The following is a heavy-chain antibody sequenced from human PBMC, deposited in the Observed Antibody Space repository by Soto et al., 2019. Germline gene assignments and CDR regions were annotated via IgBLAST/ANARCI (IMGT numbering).Heavy chain of an antibody. CDR1: GFTFSNSL. CDR3: AREPEGSVFGLDS. Sequence: QVQLVESGGGVVQPGRSLRLSCAASGFTFSNSLMHWVRQAPGKGLEWVAVIWEDGSEEYYADSVKGRFTISRDNSRNTLYLQMTSLRVDDMAVYYCAREPEGSVFGLDSWGQGTLVTDSS. J-gene: IGHJ4*02. D-gene: IGHD3-10*02. CDR2: IWEDGSEE. V-gene: IGHV3-33*01.